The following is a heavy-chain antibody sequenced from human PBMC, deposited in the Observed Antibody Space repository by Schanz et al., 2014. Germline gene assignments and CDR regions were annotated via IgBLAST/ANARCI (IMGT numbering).Heavy chain of an antibody. J-gene: IGHJ4*02. D-gene: IGHD3-10*01. CDR2: ISSSSGTI. CDR3: ARGPIPIQGVPMDF. CDR1: GFTFSNYG. Sequence: VQLVESGGDLVKPGGSLRLSCEASGFTFSNYGMNWVRQAPEKGLEWVSYISSSSGTIYYADSVKGRFTISRDNAKNLLYLQMSGLTPEDTAVYYCARGPIPIQGVPMDFWGQGTLVTVSS. V-gene: IGHV3-48*01.